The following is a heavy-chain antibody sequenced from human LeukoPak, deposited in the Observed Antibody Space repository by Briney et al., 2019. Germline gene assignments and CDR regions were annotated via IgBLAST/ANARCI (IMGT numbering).Heavy chain of an antibody. D-gene: IGHD2-2*02. CDR3: AKNGGYCSSTSCYTSGSPLYYYYYYMDV. CDR2: ISGSGGST. J-gene: IGHJ6*03. Sequence: GGSLRLSCAASGFTFRSYAMSWVRQAPGKGLEWVSAISGSGGSTYYADSVKGRFTISRDNSKNTLYLQMNSLRAEDTAVYYCAKNGGYCSSTSCYTSGSPLYYYYYYMDVWGKGTTVTVSS. V-gene: IGHV3-23*01. CDR1: GFTFRSYA.